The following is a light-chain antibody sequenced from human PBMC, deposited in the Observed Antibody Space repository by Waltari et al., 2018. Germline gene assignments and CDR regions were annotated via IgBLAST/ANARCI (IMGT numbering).Light chain of an antibody. CDR1: SSDVGSYNF. CDR2: DVN. V-gene: IGLV2-11*01. J-gene: IGLJ2*01. CDR3: CSYVGGNII. Sequence: QSALTQPRSVSGSPGQSITISCTGTSSDVGSYNFVSWYRQYPGKAPKLMIYDVNERPPGVPVRFSGSKSGNTASLTISGLQAEDEADYYCCSYVGGNIIFGGGTKLTVL.